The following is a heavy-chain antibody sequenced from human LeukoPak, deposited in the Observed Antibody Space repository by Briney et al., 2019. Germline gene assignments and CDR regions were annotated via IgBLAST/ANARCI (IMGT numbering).Heavy chain of an antibody. CDR1: GGSFSGYY. V-gene: IGHV4-34*01. J-gene: IGHJ3*02. D-gene: IGHD2-8*01. Sequence: PSETLSLTCAVYGGSFSGYYWSWIRQPPGKGLEWIGEINHSGSTNYNPSLKSRVTISVDTSKNQFSLNLTSVTAADTAVYYCARAFQWRGGDTFDIWGQGTMVTVSS. CDR3: ARAFQWRGGDTFDI. CDR2: INHSGST.